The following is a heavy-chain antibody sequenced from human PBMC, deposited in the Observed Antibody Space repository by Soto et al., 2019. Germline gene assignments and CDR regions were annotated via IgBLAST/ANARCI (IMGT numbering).Heavy chain of an antibody. Sequence: GGSLRLSCAASGFTFSSYAMHWVRQAPGKGLEWVAVISYDGSNKYYADSVKGRFTISRDNSKNTLYLQMNSLRAEDTAVYYCARGVKSGSYPASFDYWGQGTRVTVSS. D-gene: IGHD1-26*01. J-gene: IGHJ4*02. CDR3: ARGVKSGSYPASFDY. V-gene: IGHV3-30*04. CDR2: ISYDGSNK. CDR1: GFTFSSYA.